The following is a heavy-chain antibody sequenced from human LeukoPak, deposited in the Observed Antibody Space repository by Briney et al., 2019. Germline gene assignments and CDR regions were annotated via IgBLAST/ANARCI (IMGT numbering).Heavy chain of an antibody. D-gene: IGHD3-3*01. Sequence: PGRSLRLSCAASGFTFDDYAMYWVRQSPGKGLEWVSGISWNSGNTGYADSVRGRFTISRDNAKKSLYLQMNSLRDEDTAFYYCAKDQATFGIYDYGMDVWGQGTTVTVSS. CDR1: GFTFDDYA. CDR2: ISWNSGNT. V-gene: IGHV3-9*01. CDR3: AKDQATFGIYDYGMDV. J-gene: IGHJ6*02.